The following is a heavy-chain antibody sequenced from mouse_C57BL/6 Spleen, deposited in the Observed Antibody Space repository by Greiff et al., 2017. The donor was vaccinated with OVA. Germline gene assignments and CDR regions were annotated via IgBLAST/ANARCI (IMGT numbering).Heavy chain of an antibody. J-gene: IGHJ2*01. Sequence: VQGVESGPGLVAPSQSLSISCTVSGFSLTSYGVSWVRQPPGKGLEWLGVIWGDGSTTYHSALISRLSISKDDSKHQDIIKLNSLQADDTATYYWAKLGGVYYLDYWGQGTTLTVSS. CDR2: IWGDGST. CDR3: AKLGGVYYLDY. D-gene: IGHD4-1*01. V-gene: IGHV2-3*01. CDR1: GFSLTSYG.